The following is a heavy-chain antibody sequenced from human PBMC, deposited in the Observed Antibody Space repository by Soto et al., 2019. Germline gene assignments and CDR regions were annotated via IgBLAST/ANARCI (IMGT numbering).Heavy chain of an antibody. Sequence: GGSLRLSCAASGFTFSSYGMHWVRQAPGKGLEWVAVIWYDGSNKYYADSVKGRFTISRDNSKNTLYLQMNSLRAEDTAVYYCARDSDDSSGYYLLGVYYFDYWGQGTLVTVS. CDR3: ARDSDDSSGYYLLGVYYFDY. CDR1: GFTFSSYG. J-gene: IGHJ4*02. V-gene: IGHV3-33*01. D-gene: IGHD3-22*01. CDR2: IWYDGSNK.